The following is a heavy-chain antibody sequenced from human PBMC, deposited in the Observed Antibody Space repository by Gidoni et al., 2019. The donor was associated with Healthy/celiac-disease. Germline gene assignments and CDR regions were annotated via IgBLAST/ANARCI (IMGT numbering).Heavy chain of an antibody. CDR3: ANDYVGLDGNY. Sequence: EVQLLESGGGLVQHGGSLRVSCAASRFTFISYAMRWVRQGPWKGREWVSAIGCSGGSTYYAVSVKGRFTISRDNSKNTLYLQMNSLRAEDTAVYYCANDYVGLDGNYWGQGTLVTVSS. J-gene: IGHJ4*02. CDR1: RFTFISYA. V-gene: IGHV3-23*01. CDR2: IGCSGGST. D-gene: IGHD1-26*01.